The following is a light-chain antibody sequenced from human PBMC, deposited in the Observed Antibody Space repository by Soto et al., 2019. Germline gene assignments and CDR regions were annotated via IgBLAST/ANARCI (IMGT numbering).Light chain of an antibody. CDR2: DAS. V-gene: IGKV3-20*01. J-gene: IGKJ5*01. Sequence: EVVLTQSPGTLSLSPGARVTLSCRASQTVTNDYLAWYQQKDGQAPRLLIYDASTRATGVPDRFSGSGSGPEYTLTITRLEPEDFAVYSCQQYGFSPVSFGQGTRLEIK. CDR1: QTVTNDY. CDR3: QQYGFSPVS.